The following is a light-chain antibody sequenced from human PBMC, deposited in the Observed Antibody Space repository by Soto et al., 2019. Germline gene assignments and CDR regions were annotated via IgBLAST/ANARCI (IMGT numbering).Light chain of an antibody. Sequence: EIVLTQSPATLSLSPGERATLSCRASQSVSSYLAWYQQKPGQAPRLLIYDASTRATGIPARFSGSGSGTDFTLNITSLEPEDFAVYYCQQRSNWPPTFGKGNKVQIK. CDR2: DAS. CDR1: QSVSSY. CDR3: QQRSNWPPT. J-gene: IGKJ1*01. V-gene: IGKV3-11*01.